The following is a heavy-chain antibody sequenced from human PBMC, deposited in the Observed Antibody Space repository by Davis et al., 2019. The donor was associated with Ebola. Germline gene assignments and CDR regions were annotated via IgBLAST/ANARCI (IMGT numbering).Heavy chain of an antibody. D-gene: IGHD6-6*01. J-gene: IGHJ6*02. CDR2: MNPNSGNT. CDR3: ARGPYPYSSSWGYYYYYGMDV. CDR1: GYTFTSYD. V-gene: IGHV1-8*01. Sequence: AASVKVSCKASGYTFTSYDINWVRQATGQGLEWMGWMNPNSGNTGYAQKFQGRVTMTRNTSISTAYMELSSLRSEDTAVYYCARGPYPYSSSWGYYYYYGMDVWGQGTTVTVSS.